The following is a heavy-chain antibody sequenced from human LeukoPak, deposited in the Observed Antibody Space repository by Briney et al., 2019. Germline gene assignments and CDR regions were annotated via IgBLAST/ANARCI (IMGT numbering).Heavy chain of an antibody. D-gene: IGHD4-11*01. J-gene: IGHJ4*02. V-gene: IGHV4-4*07. CDR1: GGSISSYN. CDR3: ARSRDYSNYGSFFDY. CDR2: IYTSGST. Sequence: SEPMSLTCTDSGGSISSYNWSWIRQPAGKGLEWIGRIYTSGSTNYNPSLKSRVTMSVDTSKNQFSLKLSSVTAADTAVYYCARSRDYSNYGSFFDYWGQGTLVTVSS.